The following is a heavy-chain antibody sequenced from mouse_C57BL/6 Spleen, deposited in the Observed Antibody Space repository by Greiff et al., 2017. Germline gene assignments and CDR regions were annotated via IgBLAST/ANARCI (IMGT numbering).Heavy chain of an antibody. CDR2: IHPSDSDT. CDR3: AMDYYYGSSYVGAMDY. Sequence: VQLQQPGPELVKPGASVKVSCKASGYTFTSYWMHWVKQRPGQGLEWIGRIHPSDSDTNYNQKFKGKATLTVDKSSSTACMQLSSLTSEDSAVYYCAMDYYYGSSYVGAMDYWGQGTSVTVSS. J-gene: IGHJ4*01. D-gene: IGHD1-1*01. CDR1: GYTFTSYW. V-gene: IGHV1-74*01.